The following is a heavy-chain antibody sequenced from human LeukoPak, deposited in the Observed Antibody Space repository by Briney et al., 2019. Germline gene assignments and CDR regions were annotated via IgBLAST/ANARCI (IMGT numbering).Heavy chain of an antibody. D-gene: IGHD6-6*01. V-gene: IGHV3-21*01. J-gene: IGHJ4*02. CDR2: ISSSSSYI. CDR3: ASELMDSSSSYTPY. Sequence: PGGSLRLSCAASGFTSSSYSMNWVRQAPGKGLEWVSSISSSSSYIYYADSVKGRFTISRDNAKNSLYLQMNSLRAEDTAVYYCASELMDSSSSYTPYWGQGTLVTVSS. CDR1: GFTSSSYS.